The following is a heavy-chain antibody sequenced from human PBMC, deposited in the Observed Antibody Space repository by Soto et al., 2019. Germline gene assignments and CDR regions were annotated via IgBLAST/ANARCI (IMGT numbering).Heavy chain of an antibody. J-gene: IGHJ4*02. CDR1: GYTLTELS. V-gene: IGHV1-24*01. D-gene: IGHD3-3*01. CDR3: ATGEGFTIFEYTASSGRNFDY. CDR2: FDPEDGET. Sequence: ASVKVSCKVSGYTLTELSMHWVRQAHGKGLEWMGGFDPEDGETIYAQKFQGRVTMTEDTSTDTAYMELSSLRSEDTAVYYCATGEGFTIFEYTASSGRNFDYWGQGTLVTVSS.